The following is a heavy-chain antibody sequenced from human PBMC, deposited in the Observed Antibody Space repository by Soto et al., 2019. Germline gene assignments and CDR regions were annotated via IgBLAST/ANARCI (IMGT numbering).Heavy chain of an antibody. CDR3: ARLVDSRSWYMVFGY. CDR2: IKQDGSEK. Sequence: GGSLRLSCAASGFTFSSYWMSWVRQAPGKGLEWVANIKQDGSEKYYVDSVKGRFTISRDNAKNSLYLQMNSLRAEDTAVYYCARLVDSRSWYMVFGYWGQGTLVTVSS. D-gene: IGHD6-13*01. CDR1: GFTFSSYW. V-gene: IGHV3-7*01. J-gene: IGHJ4*02.